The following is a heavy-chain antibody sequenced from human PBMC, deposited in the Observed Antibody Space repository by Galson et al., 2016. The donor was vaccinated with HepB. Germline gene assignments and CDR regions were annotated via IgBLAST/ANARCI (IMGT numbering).Heavy chain of an antibody. CDR3: AKGGAYDH. CDR1: GFTFSDSA. Sequence: SLRLSCAASGFTFSDSAMSWVRQAPGKGLEWVSAISGDRENTYYTDSVKGRFVISKDNSEKTLYLQMNSLRAEDTAIYYCAKGGAYDHWGQGTLVTVSS. CDR2: ISGDRENT. J-gene: IGHJ4*02. V-gene: IGHV3-23*01.